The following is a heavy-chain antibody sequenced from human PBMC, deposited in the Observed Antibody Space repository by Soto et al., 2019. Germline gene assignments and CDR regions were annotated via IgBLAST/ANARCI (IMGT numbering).Heavy chain of an antibody. V-gene: IGHV4-59*01. CDR3: ARGTHRAPLTSDY. CDR2: IYYSGST. Sequence: SETLSLTCTVSGGSISSYYFNWIRQPPGKGLEWIGYIYYSGSTNYNPSLKSRVTISVDTSKNQFSLKLSSVTAADTAVYYCARGTHRAPLTSDYWGQGTLVTRSS. J-gene: IGHJ4*02. CDR1: GGSISSYY.